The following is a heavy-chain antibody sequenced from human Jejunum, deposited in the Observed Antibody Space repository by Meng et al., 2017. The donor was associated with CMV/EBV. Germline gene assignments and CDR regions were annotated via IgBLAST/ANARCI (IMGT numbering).Heavy chain of an antibody. CDR2: IYYSGST. V-gene: IGHV4-61*01. CDR1: GGSVSSGSYY. J-gene: IGHJ4*02. Sequence: LTSTVSGGSVSSGSYYWSWIRQPPGKGLEWIGYIYYSGSTNYNPSLKSRVTISVDTSKNQFSLKLSSVTAADTAVYYCARDQPADYWGQGTLVTVSS. CDR3: ARDQPADY.